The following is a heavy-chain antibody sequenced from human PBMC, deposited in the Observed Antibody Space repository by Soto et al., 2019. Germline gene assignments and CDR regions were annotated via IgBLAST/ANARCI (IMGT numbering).Heavy chain of an antibody. CDR1: GGTFSSYS. J-gene: IGHJ5*02. Sequence: QVQLVQSGAEVKKPGSSVKVSCEASGGTFSSYSFSWVRQAPGQGLEWMGRVIPILGMANYAQKFQGRVTITGDKSTSTVYMAMSSLRSEDTAVYYCARGGAVVVPGAVDRHNWFDPWGQGTLVTVSS. CDR3: ARGGAVVVPGAVDRHNWFDP. V-gene: IGHV1-69*02. D-gene: IGHD2-2*01. CDR2: VIPILGMA.